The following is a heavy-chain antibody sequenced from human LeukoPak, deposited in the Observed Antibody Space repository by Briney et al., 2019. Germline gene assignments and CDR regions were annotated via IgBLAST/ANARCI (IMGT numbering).Heavy chain of an antibody. CDR1: GFDFSNCA. CDR3: AKEDLSSSRYYFEN. J-gene: IGHJ4*02. CDR2: TTPAGAGT. Sequence: GGSLRLSCAASGFDFSNCAMSWGRQAPGMGLEWVSATTPAGAGTYYADSVKGRFTISRDNAKNTLYLHMNSLRAEDTAVYYCAKEDLSSSRYYFENWGQGALVTVSS. V-gene: IGHV3-23*01. D-gene: IGHD6-6*01.